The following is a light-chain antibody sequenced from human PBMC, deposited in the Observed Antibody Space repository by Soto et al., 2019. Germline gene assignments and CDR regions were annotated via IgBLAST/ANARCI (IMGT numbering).Light chain of an antibody. CDR1: QRISIW. Sequence: DIQMTQSPSTLSASVGDRVTITCRASQRISIWLAWYQQKPGKAPKLLIYQASTLHNGVPSRFSGSGSGTQFTLTISSLQPDDFATYYCQQDESYWTFGQGTKVEIK. J-gene: IGKJ1*01. CDR2: QAS. CDR3: QQDESYWT. V-gene: IGKV1-5*03.